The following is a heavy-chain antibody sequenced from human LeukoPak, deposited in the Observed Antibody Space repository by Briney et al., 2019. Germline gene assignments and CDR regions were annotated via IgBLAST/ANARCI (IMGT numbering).Heavy chain of an antibody. CDR1: GFTFSSYG. CDR2: ISYDGSNK. J-gene: IGHJ4*02. Sequence: GGSLRLSCEASGFTFSSYGLHWVRQAPGKGLEWVAAISYDGSNKYYADSVKGRFTISRDNSKNTLYLQMNSLRAEDTAVYYCAKVSSAGSGGFRYWGQGTLVTVSS. D-gene: IGHD2-15*01. V-gene: IGHV3-30*18. CDR3: AKVSSAGSGGFRY.